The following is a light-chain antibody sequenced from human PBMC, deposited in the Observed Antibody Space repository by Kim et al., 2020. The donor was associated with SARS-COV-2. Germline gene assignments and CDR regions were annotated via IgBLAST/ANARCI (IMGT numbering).Light chain of an antibody. CDR2: EAS. CDR1: QSVSTY. CDR3: QQRGHWLT. Sequence: EIVLTQSPATLSLCPGERATLSCRASQSVSTYLAWYQQKPGQAPRLLIYEASKRATGIPARFSGSGSGTNFTLSISSLEPEDFAIYYCQQRGHWLTFGGGTKVDIK. V-gene: IGKV3-11*01. J-gene: IGKJ4*01.